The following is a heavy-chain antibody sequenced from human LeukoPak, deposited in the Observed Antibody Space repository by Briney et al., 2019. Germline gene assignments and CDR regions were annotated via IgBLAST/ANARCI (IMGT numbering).Heavy chain of an antibody. Sequence: GGSVRLSCATSRFTFSSYAMSWVRQAPRKGLEWVLGISGSGGSTYYADSVKGRFTTSRDSSKNTLFLQMNRPRVEDTAVYYCVKADCSSTSCSTYLDYWGQGTLVTVSS. CDR3: VKADCSSTSCSTYLDY. D-gene: IGHD2-2*01. CDR1: RFTFSSYA. CDR2: ISGSGGST. V-gene: IGHV3-23*01. J-gene: IGHJ4*02.